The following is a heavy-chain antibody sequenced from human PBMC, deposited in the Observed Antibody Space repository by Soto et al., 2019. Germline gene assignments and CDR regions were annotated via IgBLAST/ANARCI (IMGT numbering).Heavy chain of an antibody. D-gene: IGHD2-15*01. J-gene: IGHJ6*03. CDR3: AKGGSTGCSGGSCYSGEYYYYYYMDV. Sequence: GGSLRLSCAASGFTFSSYAMSWVRQAPGKGLEWVSAISGSGGSTYYADSVKGRFTISRDNSKNTLYLQMNSLRAEDKAVYYCAKGGSTGCSGGSCYSGEYYYYYYMDVWGKGTTVTVSS. V-gene: IGHV3-23*01. CDR2: ISGSGGST. CDR1: GFTFSSYA.